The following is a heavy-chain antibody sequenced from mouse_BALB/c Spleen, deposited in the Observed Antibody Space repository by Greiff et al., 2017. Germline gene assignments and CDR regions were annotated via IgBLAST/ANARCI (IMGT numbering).Heavy chain of an antibody. J-gene: IGHJ3*01. V-gene: IGHV5-6-4*01. D-gene: IGHD2-4*01. CDR1: GFTFSSYT. CDR3: TNLYDYDGAY. CDR2: ISSGGSYT. Sequence: EVHLVESGGGLVKPGGSLKLSCAASGFTFSSYTMSWVRQTPEKRLEWVATISSGGSYTYYPDSVKGRFTISRDNAKNTLYLQMSSLKSEDTAMYYCTNLYDYDGAYWGQGTLVTVSA.